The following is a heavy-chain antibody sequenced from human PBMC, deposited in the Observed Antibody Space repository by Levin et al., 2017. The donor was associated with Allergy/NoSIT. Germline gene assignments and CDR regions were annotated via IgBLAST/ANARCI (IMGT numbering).Heavy chain of an antibody. J-gene: IGHJ6*03. Sequence: SQTLSLTCSVSGDSISRGFYYWSWIRQPAGEGLEWIGRTYVTGSTTYSPSLKSRVTITLDRSKDQVSLKINSVTAADTAVYYCARDLEGFSGYKPYCCMDVWGKGTTVTVSS. V-gene: IGHV4-61*02. CDR3: ARDLEGFSGYKPYCCMDV. CDR1: GDSISRGFYY. CDR2: TYVTGST. D-gene: IGHD5-12*01.